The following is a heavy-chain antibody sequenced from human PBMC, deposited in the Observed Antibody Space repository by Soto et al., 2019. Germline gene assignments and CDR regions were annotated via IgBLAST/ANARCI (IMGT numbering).Heavy chain of an antibody. J-gene: IGHJ4*02. CDR1: GFTFSSYG. V-gene: IGHV3-33*01. D-gene: IGHD3-10*01. Sequence: GGSLRLSCAASGFTFSSYGMHWVRQAPGKGLEWVAVIWYDGSNKYYADSVKGRFTIPRDNSKNTLYLQMNSLRAEDTAVYYCARSGGSGSYSVYYFDYWGQGTLVTVSS. CDR3: ARSGGSGSYSVYYFDY. CDR2: IWYDGSNK.